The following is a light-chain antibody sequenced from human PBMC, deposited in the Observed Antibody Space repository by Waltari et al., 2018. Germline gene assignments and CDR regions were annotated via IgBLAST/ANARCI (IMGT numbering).Light chain of an antibody. V-gene: IGKV1-5*03. CDR2: KAS. Sequence: DIQMTQSPSTLSASLGDRVTITGRASQSISSWLAWYQQKPGKAPKLLIYKASSLESGVPSRFSGSGSGTEFTLTISSLQPDDFATYYCQQYNSYSWTFGQGTKVEIK. J-gene: IGKJ1*01. CDR1: QSISSW. CDR3: QQYNSYSWT.